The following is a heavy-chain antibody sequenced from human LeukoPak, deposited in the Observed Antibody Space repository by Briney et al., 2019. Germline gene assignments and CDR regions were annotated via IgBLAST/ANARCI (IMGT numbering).Heavy chain of an antibody. CDR3: ARDKAMVRGVLNPRYYYYMDV. CDR1: GFTFSNHG. Sequence: GGSLRLSCAASGFTFSNHGMNWVRQAPGKGLEWVSGISPSGDITYYADSVKGRFTISRDNSKNTLYLEVISLTAEDTAVYYCARDKAMVRGVLNPRYYYYMDVWGKGTTVTVSS. J-gene: IGHJ6*03. D-gene: IGHD3-10*01. CDR2: ISPSGDIT. V-gene: IGHV3-23*01.